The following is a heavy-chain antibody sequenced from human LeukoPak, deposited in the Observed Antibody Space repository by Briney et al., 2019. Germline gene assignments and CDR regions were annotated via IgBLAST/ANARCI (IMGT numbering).Heavy chain of an antibody. CDR2: ISDNGGST. CDR3: ARGPEGEQRPFDY. V-gene: IGHV3-23*01. D-gene: IGHD3-16*01. Sequence: GGTLRLSCAVSGFIFSSSGMSWVRQAPGKGLEWVSTISDNGGSTYYPDSVKGRFTISRDNSKNTLYLQMNSLRAEDTAVYYCARGPEGEQRPFDYWGQGTLVTVSS. J-gene: IGHJ4*02. CDR1: GFIFSSSG.